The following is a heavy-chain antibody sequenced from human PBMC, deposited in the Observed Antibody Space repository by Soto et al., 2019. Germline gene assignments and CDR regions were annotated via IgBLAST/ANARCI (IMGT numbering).Heavy chain of an antibody. CDR3: ARDAQPYCTNGVCYTTFVY. D-gene: IGHD2-8*01. CDR1: GGTFSSYA. J-gene: IGHJ4*02. Sequence: SVKVSCKASGGTFSSYAISWVRQAPGQGLEWMGGIIPIFGTANYAQKFQGRVTITADESTSTAYMELSSLRSEDTAVYYCARDAQPYCTNGVCYTTFVYWCQGTLVTVAS. V-gene: IGHV1-69*13. CDR2: IIPIFGTA.